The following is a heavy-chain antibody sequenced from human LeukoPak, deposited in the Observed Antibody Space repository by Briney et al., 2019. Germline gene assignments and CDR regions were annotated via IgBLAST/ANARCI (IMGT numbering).Heavy chain of an antibody. CDR1: GGSFSVYY. J-gene: IGHJ3*02. CDR2: INHSGST. Sequence: SETLSLTCAVYGGSFSVYYWSWIRQPPGKGLEWIGEINHSGSTNYNPSLKSRVTISVDTSKNQFSLKLSSVTAADTAVYYCARGGRWQLAPPDAFDIWGQGTMVTVSS. D-gene: IGHD6-6*01. V-gene: IGHV4-34*01. CDR3: ARGGRWQLAPPDAFDI.